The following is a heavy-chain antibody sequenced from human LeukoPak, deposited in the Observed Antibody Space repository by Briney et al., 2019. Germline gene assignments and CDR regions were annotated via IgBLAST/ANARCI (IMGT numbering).Heavy chain of an antibody. CDR1: GYTFTDYY. Sequence: EASVKVSCKASGYTFTDYYIHWVRQAPGQGLEWMGWISPNSGDTNYAQKFQGRVTMTRDTSISTAYMELSRLRSDDTAVYYCARDHGKTKKLRYFDWHLDYWGQGTLVTVSS. CDR2: ISPNSGDT. J-gene: IGHJ4*02. CDR3: ARDHGKTKKLRYFDWHLDY. D-gene: IGHD3-9*01. V-gene: IGHV1-2*02.